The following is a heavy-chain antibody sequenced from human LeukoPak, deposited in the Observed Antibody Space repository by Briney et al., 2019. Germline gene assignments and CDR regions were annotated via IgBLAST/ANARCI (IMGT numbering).Heavy chain of an antibody. CDR1: GGTFSSYA. D-gene: IGHD3-22*01. CDR2: ISAYNVNT. CDR3: ARASYYYDSSGYYRSRAFDY. Sequence: ASVKVSCKASGGTFSSYAISWVRQAPGQGLEWMGWISAYNVNTNYAQKLQGRVTMTTDTSTSTAYMELRSLRSDDTAVYFCARASYYYDSSGYYRSRAFDYWGQGTLVTVSS. J-gene: IGHJ4*02. V-gene: IGHV1-18*01.